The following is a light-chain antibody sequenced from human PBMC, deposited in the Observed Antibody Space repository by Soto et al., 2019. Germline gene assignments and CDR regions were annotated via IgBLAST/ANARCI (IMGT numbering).Light chain of an antibody. J-gene: IGKJ2*01. CDR3: QQGST. CDR1: QSVSSSY. V-gene: IGKV3-20*01. Sequence: EIVLTQSPGTLSLSPGERATLSCRANQSVSSSYLAWYQQKPGQAPRLLIYGASSRATGIPDRFSGSGSGTDFTLTISRLEPEDFAVYYCQQGSTFGQGTKLEIK. CDR2: GAS.